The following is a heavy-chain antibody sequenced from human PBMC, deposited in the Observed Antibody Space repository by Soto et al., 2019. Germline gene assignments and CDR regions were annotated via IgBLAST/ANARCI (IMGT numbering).Heavy chain of an antibody. Sequence: GASVKVSCKASGYTFTSYAMHWVRQAPGKGLEWVAVISYDGSNKYYADSVKGRFTISRDNSKNTLYLQMNSLRAEDTAVYYCARAYEGDYFDYWGQGTLVTVSS. J-gene: IGHJ4*02. V-gene: IGHV3-30-3*01. CDR1: GYTFTSYA. D-gene: IGHD3-16*01. CDR3: ARAYEGDYFDY. CDR2: ISYDGSNK.